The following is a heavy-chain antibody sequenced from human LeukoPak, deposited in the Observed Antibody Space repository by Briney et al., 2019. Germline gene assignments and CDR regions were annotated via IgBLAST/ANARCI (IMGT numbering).Heavy chain of an antibody. CDR2: IYTSGST. J-gene: IGHJ4*02. D-gene: IGHD2-21*01. CDR3: ARHRWGWGHFDY. V-gene: IGHV4-4*09. Sequence: SETLSLTCTVSGGSISSYYWSWIRQPPGKGLEWIGCIYTSGSTNYNPSLKSRVTISVDTSKNQFSLKLSSVTAADTAVYYCARHRWGWGHFDYWGQGTLVTVSS. CDR1: GGSISSYY.